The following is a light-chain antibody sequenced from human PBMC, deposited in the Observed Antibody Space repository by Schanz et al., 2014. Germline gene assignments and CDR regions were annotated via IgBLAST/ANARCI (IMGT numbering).Light chain of an antibody. CDR3: SSHAGSNTWV. Sequence: QSVLTQPPSVSGAPGQRVTISCTGSSSNLGVGYDVHWYQQLPGTAPKLLIYGHTQRPSGVPDRFSGSKSGTSASLAISGLLSEDEADYYCSSHAGSNTWVFGGGTKLTVL. V-gene: IGLV1-40*01. CDR2: GHT. CDR1: SSNLGVGYD. J-gene: IGLJ3*02.